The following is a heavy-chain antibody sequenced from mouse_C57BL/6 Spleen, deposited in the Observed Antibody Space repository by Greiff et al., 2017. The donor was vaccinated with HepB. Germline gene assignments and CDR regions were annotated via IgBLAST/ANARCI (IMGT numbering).Heavy chain of an antibody. CDR2: INYSGST. J-gene: IGHJ1*03. V-gene: IGHV3-8*01. D-gene: IGHD4-1*02. Sequence: VQLKESGPGLAKPSQTLSLTCSVTGYSITSDYWHWIRKFPGNKLEYMGYINYSGSTYYNQSLKSRISITRDTSKNQYYLQLNSVTTEDTATYYCARSTQLGRYFDVWGTGTTVTVSS. CDR3: ARSTQLGRYFDV. CDR1: GYSITSDY.